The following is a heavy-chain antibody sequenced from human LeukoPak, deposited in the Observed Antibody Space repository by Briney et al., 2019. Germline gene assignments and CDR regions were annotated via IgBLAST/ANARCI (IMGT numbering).Heavy chain of an antibody. Sequence: KPSETLSLTCTVSGGSISSSSYYWSWIRQPPGKGLEWIGYIYYSGSTNYNPSLKSRVAISVDTSKNQFSLKLSSVTAADTAVYYCARIDSSTTFDPWGQGTLVTVSS. CDR2: IYYSGST. V-gene: IGHV4-61*01. CDR1: GGSISSSSYY. J-gene: IGHJ5*02. D-gene: IGHD6-13*01. CDR3: ARIDSSTTFDP.